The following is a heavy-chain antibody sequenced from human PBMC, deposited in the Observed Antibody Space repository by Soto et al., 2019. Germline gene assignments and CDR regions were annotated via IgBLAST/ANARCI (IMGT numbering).Heavy chain of an antibody. CDR3: VRARATDSRPDY. D-gene: IGHD3-22*01. CDR1: GFTFSLYS. V-gene: IGHV3-21*06. J-gene: IGHJ4*02. CDR2: ISSTSTYI. Sequence: PGGSLKLSCAASGFTFSLYSMIWFRRAPGKGLEWVSSISSTSTYIYFADSLKGRLTISRDNAKNSLFLQMDSLRAEDTAIYYCVRARATDSRPDYWGQGTLVTVSS.